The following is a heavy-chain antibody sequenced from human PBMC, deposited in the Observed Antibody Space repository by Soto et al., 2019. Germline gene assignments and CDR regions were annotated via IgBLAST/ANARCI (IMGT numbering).Heavy chain of an antibody. J-gene: IGHJ6*02. CDR2: ISYDGSNK. CDR3: AKDYDYSSYYGMDV. V-gene: IGHV3-30*18. D-gene: IGHD3-16*01. Sequence: GGSLRLSCAASGFTFSSYGMHWVRQAPGKGLAWVAVISYDGSNKYYADSVKGRFTISRDNSKNTLYLQMNSLRAEDTAVYYCAKDYDYSSYYGMDVWGQGTTVTVSS. CDR1: GFTFSSYG.